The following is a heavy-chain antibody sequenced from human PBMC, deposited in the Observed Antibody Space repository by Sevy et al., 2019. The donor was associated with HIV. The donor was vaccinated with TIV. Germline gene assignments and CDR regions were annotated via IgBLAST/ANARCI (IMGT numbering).Heavy chain of an antibody. J-gene: IGHJ4*02. CDR3: AREGCTKPHDY. CDR1: GFTFNIYS. V-gene: IGHV3-23*01. Sequence: GGSLILSCAASGFTFNIYSMSWVRHTPGKGLEWVATLSFGCGKINHADSVKGRFTMSRDDSKNAVYLQMNNLRVEDTAIYYCAREGCTKPHDYWGQGTLVTVSS. D-gene: IGHD2-8*01. CDR2: LSFGCGKI.